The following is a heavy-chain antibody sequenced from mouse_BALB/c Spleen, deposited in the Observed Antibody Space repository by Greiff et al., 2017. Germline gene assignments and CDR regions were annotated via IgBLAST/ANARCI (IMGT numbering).Heavy chain of an antibody. J-gene: IGHJ2*01. CDR1: GYTFTSYW. Sequence: VQLQQSGAELVKPGASVKLSCKASGYTFTSYWMHWVKQRPGQGLEWIGEINPSNGRTNYNEKFKSKATLTVDKSSSTAYMQLSSLTSEDSAVYYCAIHRYDFDYWGQGTTLTVSS. V-gene: IGHV1S81*02. D-gene: IGHD2-14*01. CDR3: AIHRYDFDY. CDR2: INPSNGRT.